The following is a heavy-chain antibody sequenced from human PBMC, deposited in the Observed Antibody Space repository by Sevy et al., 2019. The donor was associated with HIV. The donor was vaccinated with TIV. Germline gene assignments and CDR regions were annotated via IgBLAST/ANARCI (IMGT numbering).Heavy chain of an antibody. CDR3: AREGCTKPHDY. CDR2: LSFGGGEI. J-gene: IGHJ4*02. V-gene: IGHV3-23*01. D-gene: IGHD2-8*01. Sequence: GGSLRLSCAASGFTFSKYSMSWVRQPPGKGLEWVSTLSFGGGEINYADSVKGRFTISRDNSKNSLYLQMNNQRPEDTAGYYCAREGCTKPHDYGGQGTLVTVSS. CDR1: GFTFSKYS.